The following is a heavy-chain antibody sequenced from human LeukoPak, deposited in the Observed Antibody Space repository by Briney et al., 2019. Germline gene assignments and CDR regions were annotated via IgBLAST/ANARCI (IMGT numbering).Heavy chain of an antibody. D-gene: IGHD3-22*01. J-gene: IGHJ4*02. Sequence: GGSLKLSCAASGFTFGGSAMHWVRQASGKGPEWVGRIRTKGNDYATAYAASVKGRFTISRDDSKNTAYLQMNSLKTEDTAVYYCARDRGGYYDSSGYLDYWGQGTLVTVSS. CDR3: ARDRGGYYDSSGYLDY. CDR2: IRTKGNDYAT. CDR1: GFTFGGSA. V-gene: IGHV3-73*01.